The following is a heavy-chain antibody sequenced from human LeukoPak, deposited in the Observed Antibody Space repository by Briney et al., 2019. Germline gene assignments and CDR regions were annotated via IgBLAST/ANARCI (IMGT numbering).Heavy chain of an antibody. CDR3: ARGYPERRYFDY. Sequence: SETLSLTCAVYGGPFSGYYWSWIRQPPGKGLEWIGEINHSGSTNYNPSLKSRVTISVDTSKNQFSLKLSSVTAADTAVYYCARGYPERRYFDYWGQGTLVTVSS. V-gene: IGHV4-34*01. CDR1: GGPFSGYY. D-gene: IGHD1-14*01. J-gene: IGHJ4*02. CDR2: INHSGST.